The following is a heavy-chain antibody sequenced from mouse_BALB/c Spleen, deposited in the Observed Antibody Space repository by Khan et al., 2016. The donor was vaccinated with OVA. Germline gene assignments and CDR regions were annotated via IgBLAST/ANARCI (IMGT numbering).Heavy chain of an antibody. D-gene: IGHD1-1*01. CDR2: INSNGGST. Sequence: EMELVESGGGLVQPGGSLKLSCAASGFTFSSYGMSWVRQTPDKRLELVATINSNGGSTYYPDSVKGRFTISRDNAKNTLYLQMSSLKSEDTAMYYCARYGSSYGDYAMDYWGQGTSVTVSS. CDR3: ARYGSSYGDYAMDY. CDR1: GFTFSSYG. J-gene: IGHJ4*01. V-gene: IGHV5-6-3*01.